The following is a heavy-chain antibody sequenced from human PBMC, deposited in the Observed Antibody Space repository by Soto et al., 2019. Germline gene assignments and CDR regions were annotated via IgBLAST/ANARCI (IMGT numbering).Heavy chain of an antibody. CDR2: IIPIFGTA. Sequence: QVQLVQSGAEVKKPGSSVKVSCKASGGTFSSYAISWVRQAPGQGLEWMGGIIPIFGTANYAQKFQGRVTITADESTSTAYMELSSLRSEDTAVYYCASLFARDGYSSDYYFDYWGQGTLVTVSS. J-gene: IGHJ4*02. CDR1: GGTFSSYA. V-gene: IGHV1-69*01. D-gene: IGHD4-4*01. CDR3: ASLFARDGYSSDYYFDY.